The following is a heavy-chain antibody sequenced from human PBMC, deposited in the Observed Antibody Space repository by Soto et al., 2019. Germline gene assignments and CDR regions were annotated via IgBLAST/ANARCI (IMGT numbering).Heavy chain of an antibody. J-gene: IGHJ4*02. CDR1: GFTFSSYS. CDR2: ISSSSSTI. Sequence: VQLVESGGGLVQPGGSLRLSCAASGFTFSSYSMNWVRQAPGKGLEWVSYISSSSSTIYYADSVKGRFTISRDNAKNSLYLQMNSLRDDDTAVYYCARVDMVWDSGAYYFDYWGQGTLVTVSS. CDR3: ARVDMVWDSGAYYFDY. D-gene: IGHD3-10*01. V-gene: IGHV3-48*02.